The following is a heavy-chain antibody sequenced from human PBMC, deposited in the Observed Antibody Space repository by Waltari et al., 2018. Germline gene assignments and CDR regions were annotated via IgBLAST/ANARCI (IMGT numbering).Heavy chain of an antibody. J-gene: IGHJ6*02. CDR3: ARDGRGPGLTKVDV. CDR1: GFSLGSSE. CDR2: ISESGHST. D-gene: IGHD2-21*01. Sequence: VESGGGLVQPGGSLRLSCEASGFSLGSSEMNWVRQAPGKGLEWISYISESGHSTFYADSVKGRFTVSRDNAKNSLHLQMNSLRAEDSATYYCARDGRGPGLTKVDVWGQGTTVTVSS. V-gene: IGHV3-48*03.